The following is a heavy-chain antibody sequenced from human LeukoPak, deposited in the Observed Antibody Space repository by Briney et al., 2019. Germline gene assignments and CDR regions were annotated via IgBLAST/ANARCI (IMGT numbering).Heavy chain of an antibody. J-gene: IGHJ4*02. CDR3: ARGNSGSYSQFDY. CDR1: GGSVSSNTYY. D-gene: IGHD1-26*01. CDR2: IYYSGST. V-gene: IGHV4-61*01. Sequence: SETLSLTCTVSGGSVSSNTYYWSWIRQPPGKGLEWIGYIYYSGSTNYNPSLKSRVTISVDTSKNQFSLKLTSVTAADTAVYYCARGNSGSYSQFDYWGQGTLVTVSS.